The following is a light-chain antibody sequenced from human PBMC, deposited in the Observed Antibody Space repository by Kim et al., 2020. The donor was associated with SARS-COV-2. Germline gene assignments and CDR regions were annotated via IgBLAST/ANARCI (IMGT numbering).Light chain of an antibody. J-gene: IGLJ2*01. Sequence: QSALTQPASVSGSPGQSITISCTGTSNDVGNYDLVSWYQQHPGKAPKFLIYEVNKRPSGVSNHFSGSKSGNTASLTISGLQAEDEAHYYCCSYAGSFLVFGGGTQLTVL. CDR2: EVN. CDR1: SNDVGNYDL. CDR3: CSYAGSFLV. V-gene: IGLV2-23*02.